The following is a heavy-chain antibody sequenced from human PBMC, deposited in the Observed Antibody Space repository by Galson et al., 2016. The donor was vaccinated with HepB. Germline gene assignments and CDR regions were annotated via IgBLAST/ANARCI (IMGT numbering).Heavy chain of an antibody. V-gene: IGHV3-21*01. CDR1: GFSFSNSG. D-gene: IGHD2-15*01. CDR2: ITRSGDAT. CDR3: ARDLQAGWGGTMAY. Sequence: SPRLSCAASGFSFSNSGMSWVRQAPGRGLEWVSGITRSGDATHYADFVKGRFTISRDNAKNSLYLQMNSLRAGDTAVYYCARDLQAGWGGTMAYWGQGTLVTVSS. J-gene: IGHJ4*02.